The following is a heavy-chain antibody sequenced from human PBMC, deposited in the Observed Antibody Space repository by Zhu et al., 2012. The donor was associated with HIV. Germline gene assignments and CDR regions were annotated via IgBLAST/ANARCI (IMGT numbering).Heavy chain of an antibody. D-gene: IGHD6-13*01. CDR2: IYYSGST. CDR1: GGSISSSRYY. CDR3: ARHAGQLVLPHFDY. V-gene: IGHV4-39*07. J-gene: IGHJ4*02. Sequence: QVQLQESGPGLVKPSETLSLTCTVSGGSISSSRYYWGWIRQPPGKGLEWIGSIYYSGSTYYNPSLKSRVTIAVDTSKNQFSLKLSSVIAADTAVYHCARHAGQLVLPHFDYWGQGILVTVSS.